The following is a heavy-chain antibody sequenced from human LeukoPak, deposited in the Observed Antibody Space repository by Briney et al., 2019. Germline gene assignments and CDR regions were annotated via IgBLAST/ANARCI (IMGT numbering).Heavy chain of an antibody. CDR1: GFTFSDHF. V-gene: IGHV3-72*01. CDR3: ARVSAITGATDALDF. CDR2: IRKKPNSYTT. D-gene: IGHD1-20*01. Sequence: GGSLRLSCAASGFTFSDHFVDWVRQAPGKGLEWVGRIRKKPNSYTTEYAASVKGRFTISRDDSKNSLYLQMNSLEAADTGVYYCARVSAITGATDALDFWGQGAMVTVSS. J-gene: IGHJ3*01.